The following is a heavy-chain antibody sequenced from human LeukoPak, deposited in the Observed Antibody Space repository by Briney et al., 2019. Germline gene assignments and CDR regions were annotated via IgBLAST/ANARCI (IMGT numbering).Heavy chain of an antibody. CDR3: ARDRGSGWYANDAFDI. V-gene: IGHV1-69*05. D-gene: IGHD6-19*01. J-gene: IGHJ3*02. CDR2: IIPIFGTA. Sequence: GGSLRLSCAASGLTFSSYAISWVRQAPGQGLEWMGGIIPIFGTANYAQEFQGRVTITTDESTSTAYMELSSLRSEDTAVYYCARDRGSGWYANDAFDIWGQGTMVTVSS. CDR1: GLTFSSYA.